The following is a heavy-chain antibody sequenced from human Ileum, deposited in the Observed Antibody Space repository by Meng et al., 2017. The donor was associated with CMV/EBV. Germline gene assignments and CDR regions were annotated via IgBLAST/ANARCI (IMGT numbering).Heavy chain of an antibody. CDR2: IHTSGTT. Sequence: QVERPESGPGLVKPSETPSLTCTVADGSISSYYWSWIRQSAGKGLEWIGRIHTSGTTNYNPSLKSRVTLSLDTSKDQFSLKLTSVTAADTAVYYCAREKSSCTSSTCYGVDSWGQGTLVTVSS. J-gene: IGHJ4*02. V-gene: IGHV4-4*07. CDR1: DGSISSYY. CDR3: AREKSSCTSSTCYGVDS. D-gene: IGHD2-2*01.